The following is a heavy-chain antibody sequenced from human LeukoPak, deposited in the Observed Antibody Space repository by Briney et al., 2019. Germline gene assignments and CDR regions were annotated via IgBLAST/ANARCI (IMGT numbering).Heavy chain of an antibody. CDR1: GGSISSYY. J-gene: IGHJ4*02. CDR2: INHSGST. Sequence: SETLSLTCTVSGGSISSYYWSWIRQPPGKGLEWIGEINHSGSTNYNPSLKSRVTISVDTSKNQFSLKLSSVTAADTAVYYCARLRKWNYYDSSGYYDYWGQGTLVTVSS. CDR3: ARLRKWNYYDSSGYYDY. V-gene: IGHV4-34*01. D-gene: IGHD3-22*01.